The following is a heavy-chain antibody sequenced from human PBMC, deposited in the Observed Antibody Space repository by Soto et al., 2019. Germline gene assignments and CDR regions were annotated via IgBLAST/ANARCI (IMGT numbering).Heavy chain of an antibody. CDR3: AKDLPAGSCSSTSCYSFYYYYGMDV. CDR1: GLTFSSYG. CDR2: ISYDGSNK. D-gene: IGHD2-2*02. Sequence: GGSLRLSCAASGLTFSSYGMHWVRQAPGKGLEWVAVISYDGSNKYYADSVKGRFTISRDNSKNTLYLQMNSLRAEDTAVYYCAKDLPAGSCSSTSCYSFYYYYGMDVWGQGTTVTVSS. J-gene: IGHJ6*02. V-gene: IGHV3-30*18.